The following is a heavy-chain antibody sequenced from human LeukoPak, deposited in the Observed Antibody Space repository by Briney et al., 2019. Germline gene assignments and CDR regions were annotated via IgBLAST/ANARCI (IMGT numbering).Heavy chain of an antibody. CDR1: GFTFSSYE. D-gene: IGHD6-13*01. CDR2: ISSSGSTI. V-gene: IGHV3-48*03. Sequence: GGSLRLSCAASGFTFSSYEMNWVRQAPGKGLEWVSYISSSGSTIYYADSVKGRFTISRDNAKNSLYLQMNSLRAEDTAVYYCARGPLRSKAADTGGFDYWGQGTLVTVSS. CDR3: ARGPLRSKAADTGGFDY. J-gene: IGHJ4*02.